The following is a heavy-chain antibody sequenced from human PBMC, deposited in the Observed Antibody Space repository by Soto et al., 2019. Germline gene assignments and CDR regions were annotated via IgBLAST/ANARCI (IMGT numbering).Heavy chain of an antibody. Sequence: SETLSLTCAVSGGSISSGGYSWIWIRQPPGKGLEWIGYIYHSGSTYYNPSLKSRVTISVDRSKNQFSLKLSSVTAADTAVYYCARNGGGSYSRGAFDIWGQGTMVTVSS. CDR2: IYHSGST. J-gene: IGHJ3*02. D-gene: IGHD1-26*01. CDR3: ARNGGGSYSRGAFDI. CDR1: GGSISSGGYS. V-gene: IGHV4-30-2*01.